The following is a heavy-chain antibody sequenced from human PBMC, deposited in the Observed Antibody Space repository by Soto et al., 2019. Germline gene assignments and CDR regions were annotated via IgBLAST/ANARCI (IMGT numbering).Heavy chain of an antibody. CDR3: ARDLAKGGGGAGFGY. CDR2: INPKSGGT. Sequence: ASVKVSCKASGYTFTVYYMHWVRQAPGQGLEWMGWINPKSGGTMYPQKFQGRVTMTWDTSISTAYMALTRLRSDDTAVYYCARDLAKGGGGAGFGYWGQGTLVTVSS. D-gene: IGHD3-16*01. V-gene: IGHV1-2*02. J-gene: IGHJ4*02. CDR1: GYTFTVYY.